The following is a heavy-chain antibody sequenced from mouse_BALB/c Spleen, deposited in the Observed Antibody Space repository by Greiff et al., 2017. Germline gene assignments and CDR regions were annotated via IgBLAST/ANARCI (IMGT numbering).Heavy chain of an antibody. J-gene: IGHJ3*01. CDR2: ISSGGST. CDR1: GFTFSSYA. Sequence: EVHLVESGGGLVKPGGSLKLSCAASGFTFSSYAMSWVRQTPEKRLEWVASISSGGSTYYPDSVKGRFTISRDNARNILYLQMSSLRSEDTAMYYCARFITTYWGQGTLVTVSA. V-gene: IGHV5-6-5*01. D-gene: IGHD1-1*01. CDR3: ARFITTY.